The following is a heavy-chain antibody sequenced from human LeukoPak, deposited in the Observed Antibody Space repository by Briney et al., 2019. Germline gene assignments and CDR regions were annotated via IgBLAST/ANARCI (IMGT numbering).Heavy chain of an antibody. CDR3: ARDGGDILTGRRRGAFDI. CDR2: ISYSGST. V-gene: IGHV4-59*01. CDR1: GGSISGYY. J-gene: IGHJ3*02. Sequence: SETLSLTCTVSGGSISGYYWSWIRQPPGKGLEYIGYISYSGSTNYNPSLKSRVTISVNTSKSQFSLKLSSVTAADTAVYYCARDGGDILTGRRRGAFDIWGQGTMVTVSS. D-gene: IGHD3-9*01.